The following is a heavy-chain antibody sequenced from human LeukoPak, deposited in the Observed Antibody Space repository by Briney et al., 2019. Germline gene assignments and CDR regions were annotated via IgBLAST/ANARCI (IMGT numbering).Heavy chain of an antibody. CDR3: ARVNSGKALDY. Sequence: ASVKVSCKASGGTFSSYAISWVRQAPGLGLEWMGGIIPIFGTANYAQQLQGRVTITADESTNTAYMEVSSLRSEDTAVYYCARVNSGKALDYWGQGTLVTASS. D-gene: IGHD2/OR15-2a*01. CDR2: IIPIFGTA. CDR1: GGTFSSYA. V-gene: IGHV1-69*13. J-gene: IGHJ4*02.